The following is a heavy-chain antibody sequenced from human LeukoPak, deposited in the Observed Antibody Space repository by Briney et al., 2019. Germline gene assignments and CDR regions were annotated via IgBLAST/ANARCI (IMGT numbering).Heavy chain of an antibody. J-gene: IGHJ4*02. D-gene: IGHD6-19*01. V-gene: IGHV4-34*01. CDR3: ARAPQWLVPDY. Sequence: SETLPLTCAVYGGSFSGYYWSWIRQPPGKGLEWIGEINHSGSTNYNPSLKSRVTISVDTSKNQFSLKLSSVTAADTAVYYCARAPQWLVPDYWGRGTLVTVSS. CDR2: INHSGST. CDR1: GGSFSGYY.